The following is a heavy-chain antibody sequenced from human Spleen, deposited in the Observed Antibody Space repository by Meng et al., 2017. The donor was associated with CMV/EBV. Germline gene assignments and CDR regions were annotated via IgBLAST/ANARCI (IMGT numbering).Heavy chain of an antibody. CDR3: ARVVGSYSGYDY. V-gene: IGHV4-34*01. CDR2: INRSGST. CDR1: GGAVCGHY. D-gene: IGHD5-12*01. Sequence: TVAVYGGAVCGHYWSWVRQPPGKGLELIGEINRSGSTNYNPSLKSRVTISVDTSKNQFSLRVSSVTAEDTAVYYCARVVGSYSGYDYWGQGTLVTVSS. J-gene: IGHJ4*02.